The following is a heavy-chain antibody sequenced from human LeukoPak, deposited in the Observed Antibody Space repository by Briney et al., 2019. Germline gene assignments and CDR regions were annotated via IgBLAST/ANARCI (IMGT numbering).Heavy chain of an antibody. Sequence: SETLSLTCTVSGGSISSSSYYWGWIRQPPGKGLEWIGYIYYSGSTYYNPSLKSRVTMSIDTSKNQFSLKLSSVTAADTAVYYCARDRSSGWYVVDYWGQGTLVTVSS. J-gene: IGHJ4*02. CDR2: IYYSGST. D-gene: IGHD6-19*01. CDR3: ARDRSSGWYVVDY. CDR1: GGSISSSSYY. V-gene: IGHV4-39*07.